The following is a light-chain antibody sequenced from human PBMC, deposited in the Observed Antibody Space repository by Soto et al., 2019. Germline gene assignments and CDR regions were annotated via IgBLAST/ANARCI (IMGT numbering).Light chain of an antibody. Sequence: IVMTQSPGTLSLSPCERATLSWKASQSVSSSFLAWYQQKPGQAPSLLIYGASSRATGIPDRFSGSGSGTDFTLTVRKLETEAFGVCYSPQHGPASTFAQGTKVDIK. J-gene: IGKJ1*01. CDR1: QSVSSSF. CDR3: PQHGPAST. CDR2: GAS. V-gene: IGKV3-20*01.